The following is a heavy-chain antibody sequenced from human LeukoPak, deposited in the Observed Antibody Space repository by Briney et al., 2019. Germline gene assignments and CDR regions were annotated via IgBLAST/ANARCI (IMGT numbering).Heavy chain of an antibody. V-gene: IGHV3-23*01. J-gene: IGHJ4*02. CDR2: ISGSGGST. CDR3: AKLTSIAAAGILDY. CDR1: GFTFSSYA. D-gene: IGHD6-13*01. Sequence: GGSLRLSCAASGFTFSSYAMSWVRQAPGKGLEWDSAISGSGGSTYHADSVKGRFTISRDNSKNTLYLQMNSLRAEDTAVYYCAKLTSIAAAGILDYWGQGTLVTVSS.